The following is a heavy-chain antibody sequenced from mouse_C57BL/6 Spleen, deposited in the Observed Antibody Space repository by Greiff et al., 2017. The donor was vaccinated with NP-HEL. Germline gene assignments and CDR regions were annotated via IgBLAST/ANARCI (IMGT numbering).Heavy chain of an antibody. CDR2: ISYSGST. CDR3: ARNPIDGYYGGYFDV. D-gene: IGHD2-3*01. J-gene: IGHJ1*03. V-gene: IGHV3-1*01. Sequence: EVKLMESGPGMVKPSQSLSLTCTVTGYSITSGYDWHWIRHFPGNKLEWMGYISYSGSTNYNPSLKSRISITHDTSKNHFFLKLNSVTTEDTATYYCARNPIDGYYGGYFDVWGTGTTVTVSS. CDR1: GYSITSGYD.